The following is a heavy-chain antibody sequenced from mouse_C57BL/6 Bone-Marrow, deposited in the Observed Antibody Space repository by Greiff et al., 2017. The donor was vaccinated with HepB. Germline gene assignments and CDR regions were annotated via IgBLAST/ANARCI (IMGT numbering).Heavy chain of an antibody. D-gene: IGHD3-1*01. CDR3: ARYGARAMDY. V-gene: IGHV1-26*01. CDR2: INPNNGGT. J-gene: IGHJ4*01. Sequence: VQLKQSGPELVKPGASVKISCKASGYTFTDYYMNWVKQSHGKSLEWIGDINPNNGGTSYNQKFKGKATLTVDKSSSTAYMELRSLTSEDSAVYYCARYGARAMDYWGQGTSVTVSS. CDR1: GYTFTDYY.